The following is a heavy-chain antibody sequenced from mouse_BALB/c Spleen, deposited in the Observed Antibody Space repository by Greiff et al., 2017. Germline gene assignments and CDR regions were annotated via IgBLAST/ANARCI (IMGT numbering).Heavy chain of an antibody. CDR2: IRSKSNNYAT. D-gene: IGHD1-1*01. CDR3: VRNYGSRGYYAMDY. J-gene: IGHJ4*01. Sequence: GGGLVQPKGSLKLSCAASGFTFNTYAMNWVRQAPGKGLEWVARIRSKSNNYATYYADSVKDRFTISRDDSQSMLYLQMNNLKTEDTAMYYCVRNYGSRGYYAMDYWGQGTSVTVSS. CDR1: GFTFNTYA. V-gene: IGHV10-1*02.